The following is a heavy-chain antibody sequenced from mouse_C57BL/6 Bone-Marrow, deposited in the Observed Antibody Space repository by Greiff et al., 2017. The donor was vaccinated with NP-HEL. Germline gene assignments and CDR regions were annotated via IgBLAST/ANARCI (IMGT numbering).Heavy chain of an antibody. CDR2: IRLKSDNYAT. D-gene: IGHD2-5*01. J-gene: IGHJ2*01. CDR3: TGRKYSNYFDY. V-gene: IGHV6-3*01. CDR1: GFTFSNYW. Sequence: EVKVEESGGGLVQPGGSMKLSCVASGFTFSNYWMNWVRQSPEKGLEWVAQIRLKSDNYATHYAESVKGRFTISRDDSKSSVYLQMNNLRAEDTGIYYCTGRKYSNYFDYWGQGTTLTVSS.